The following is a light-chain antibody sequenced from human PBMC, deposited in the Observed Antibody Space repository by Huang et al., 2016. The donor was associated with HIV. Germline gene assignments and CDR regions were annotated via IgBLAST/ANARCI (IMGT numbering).Light chain of an antibody. CDR3: QQYNDWPPWT. V-gene: IGKV3-15*01. J-gene: IGKJ1*01. Sequence: EIVMTQSPATLSVSPGERPTLSCRASQSVNSNLAWYQQKPGQAPRLLIYGASTRATGIPARFSGSGSGTEFTLTISSLQSEDCAVYYCQQYNDWPPWTFGQGTKVEIK. CDR2: GAS. CDR1: QSVNSN.